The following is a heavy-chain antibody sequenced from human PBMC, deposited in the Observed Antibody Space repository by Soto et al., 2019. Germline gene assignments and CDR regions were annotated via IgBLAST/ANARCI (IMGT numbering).Heavy chain of an antibody. CDR1: GFTFSSYG. J-gene: IGHJ4*02. D-gene: IGHD5-18*01. CDR2: ISYDGSNK. V-gene: IGHV3-30*18. Sequence: PGGSLRLSCAASGFTFSSYGMHWVRQAPGKGLEWVAVISYDGSNKYYADSVKGRFTISRDNSKNTLYLQMNSLRAEDTAVYYCAKMTAMLNWGQGTLVTVSS. CDR3: AKMTAMLN.